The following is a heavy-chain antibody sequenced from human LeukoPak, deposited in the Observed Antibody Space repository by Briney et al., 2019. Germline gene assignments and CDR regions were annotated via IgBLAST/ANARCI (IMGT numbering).Heavy chain of an antibody. D-gene: IGHD6-19*01. Sequence: ASVKVSCKASGYTFTDFAMHWVRQAPGQRLEWMGWISAGNGNTKYSQKFQARVTITGDTSASTAYMELSSLRSEDTAVYYCARGYSSGWYPSFDYWGQGTLVTVSS. V-gene: IGHV1-3*01. CDR2: ISAGNGNT. CDR1: GYTFTDFA. J-gene: IGHJ4*02. CDR3: ARGYSSGWYPSFDY.